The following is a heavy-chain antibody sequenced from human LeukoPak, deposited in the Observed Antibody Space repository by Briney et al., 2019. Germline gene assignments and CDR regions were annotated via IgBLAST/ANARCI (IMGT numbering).Heavy chain of an antibody. CDR1: GFTFNNYW. J-gene: IGHJ5*02. Sequence: PGGSLRLSCAASGFTFNNYWMHWVRQAPGKGLEWLANIKEDGIEKHYMDSVKGRFTISRDNAKNSLYLQMNSLRAEDTAIYYCSGGQPFGSSWGQGTLVTVSS. D-gene: IGHD3-10*01. V-gene: IGHV3-7*03. CDR2: IKEDGIEK. CDR3: SGGQPFGSS.